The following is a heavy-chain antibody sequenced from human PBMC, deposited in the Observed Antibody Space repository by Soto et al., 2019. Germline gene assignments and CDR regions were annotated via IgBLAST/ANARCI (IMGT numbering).Heavy chain of an antibody. CDR2: ISGSGGST. CDR1: GFTFSSYA. V-gene: IGHV3-23*01. J-gene: IGHJ6*02. D-gene: IGHD6-6*01. CDR3: AKDDGLWQLVGWISDQYYYYGMDV. Sequence: PGGSLRLSCAASGFTFSSYAMSWVRQAPGKGLEWVSAISGSGGSTYYADSVKGRFTISRDNSKNTLYLQMNSLRAEDTAVYYCAKDDGLWQLVGWISDQYYYYGMDVWGQGTTVTVSS.